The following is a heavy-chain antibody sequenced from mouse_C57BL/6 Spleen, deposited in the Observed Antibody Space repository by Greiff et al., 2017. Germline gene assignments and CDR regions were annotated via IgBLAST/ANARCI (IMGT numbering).Heavy chain of an antibody. J-gene: IGHJ2*01. CDR2: INPSSGYI. CDR1: GYTFTSYW. Sequence: QVQLKQSGAELAKPGASVKLSCKASGYTFTSYWIHWVKQRPGQGLEWIGYINPSSGYIKYNQKFKDKATLTADKSSSTAYMQLSSLTYEDSAVYCCARGYYGSSYFDYWGQGTTLTVSS. CDR3: ARGYYGSSYFDY. D-gene: IGHD1-1*01. V-gene: IGHV1-7*01.